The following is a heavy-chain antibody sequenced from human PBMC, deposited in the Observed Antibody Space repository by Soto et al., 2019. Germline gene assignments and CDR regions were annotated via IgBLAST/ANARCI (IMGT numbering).Heavy chain of an antibody. CDR1: GISFSGYW. CDR2: INREGSEE. CDR3: ARDRGHRPDASRGLGWFDP. D-gene: IGHD2-2*01. V-gene: IGHV3-7*03. J-gene: IGHJ5*02. Sequence: PGWSLRLSCAASGISFSGYWMSWVRQAPGKGLQSVAIINREGSEEHYVSSVKGRFTISGDNAQNSVGRHMKSLRVGDTPVYYCARDRGHRPDASRGLGWFDPWGQGTMV.